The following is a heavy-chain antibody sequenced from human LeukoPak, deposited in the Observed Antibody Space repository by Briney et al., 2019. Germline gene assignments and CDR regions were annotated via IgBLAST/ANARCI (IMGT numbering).Heavy chain of an antibody. CDR3: ARDLNGDYVFDY. V-gene: IGHV3-48*03. D-gene: IGHD4-17*01. CDR1: GFTFSSYE. CDR2: ISSTGNTI. Sequence: GGSLRLSCAASGFTFSSYEMNWVRQAPGKGLEWVSYISSTGNTIYYADSVKDRFTISRDNAKNSLYLQMNSLRAEDTAFYYCARDLNGDYVFDYWGQGTLVTVSS. J-gene: IGHJ4*02.